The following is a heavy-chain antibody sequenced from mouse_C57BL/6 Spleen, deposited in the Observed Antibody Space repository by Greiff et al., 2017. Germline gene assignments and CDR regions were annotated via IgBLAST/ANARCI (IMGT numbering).Heavy chain of an antibody. CDR2: IHPNSGST. CDR3: ARGQLRPRDFDY. J-gene: IGHJ2*01. D-gene: IGHD3-2*02. V-gene: IGHV1-64*01. Sequence: VQLQQSGAELVKPGASVKLSCKASGYTFTSYWMHWVKQRPGQGLEWIGMIHPNSGSTNYNEKFKSKATLTVDKSSSPAYMQLSSLTSEDSAVYYCARGQLRPRDFDYWGQGTTLTVAS. CDR1: GYTFTSYW.